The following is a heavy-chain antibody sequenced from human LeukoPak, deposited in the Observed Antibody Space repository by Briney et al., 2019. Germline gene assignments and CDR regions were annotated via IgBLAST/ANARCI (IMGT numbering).Heavy chain of an antibody. J-gene: IGHJ4*02. CDR3: ARSPLTSSGWYRADY. V-gene: IGHV4-4*07. D-gene: IGHD6-19*01. CDR2: IYSSGST. Sequence: NPSETLSLTCSVSGGSISSYYWNWIRQPAGKGLEWIGRIYSSGSTTYNPSLKSRVTMSVDTSSNQFSLKLNSVTAADTAVDYCARSPLTSSGWYRADYWGQGTLVTVSS. CDR1: GGSISSYY.